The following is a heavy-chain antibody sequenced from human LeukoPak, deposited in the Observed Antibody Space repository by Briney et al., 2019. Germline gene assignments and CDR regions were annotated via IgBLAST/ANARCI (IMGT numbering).Heavy chain of an antibody. CDR3: ARHPPSGPYNWFDP. CDR1: GGSFSGYY. V-gene: IGHV4-34*01. J-gene: IGHJ5*02. D-gene: IGHD3-3*01. Sequence: ASETLSLTCAVYGGSFSGYYWSWIRQPPGKGPEWIGEINHSGSTNYNPSLKSRVTISVDTSKNQFSLKLSSVTAADTAVYYCARHPPSGPYNWFDPGAREPWSPSPQ. CDR2: INHSGST.